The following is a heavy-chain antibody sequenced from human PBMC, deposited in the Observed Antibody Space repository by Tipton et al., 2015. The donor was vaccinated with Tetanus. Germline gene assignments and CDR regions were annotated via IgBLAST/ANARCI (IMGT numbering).Heavy chain of an antibody. V-gene: IGHV3-21*01. Sequence: SLRLSCAASGFTFSSYSMNWVRQAPGKGLEWVSSISSSSSYIYYADSVKGRFTISRDNAKNSLYLQMNGLRAEDTAVYYCARDERMTGVFDYWGQGTLVTVSS. CDR1: GFTFSSYS. CDR2: ISSSSSYI. D-gene: IGHD2/OR15-2a*01. CDR3: ARDERMTGVFDY. J-gene: IGHJ4*02.